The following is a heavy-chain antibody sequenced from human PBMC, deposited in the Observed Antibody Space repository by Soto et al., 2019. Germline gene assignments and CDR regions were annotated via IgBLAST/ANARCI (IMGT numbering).Heavy chain of an antibody. J-gene: IGHJ6*02. D-gene: IGHD2-2*02. CDR2: ISAYNGNT. Sequence: ASLKVSCKASGYTFTSYGINWVRQAPGQGLERMGWISAYNGNTNYAQKLQGRVTMTTDTSTSTAYMELRSLRSDDTAVYYCARDLAIVVVPAAIPYYYYYYGMDVWGQGTTVTVSS. V-gene: IGHV1-18*01. CDR1: GYTFTSYG. CDR3: ARDLAIVVVPAAIPYYYYYYGMDV.